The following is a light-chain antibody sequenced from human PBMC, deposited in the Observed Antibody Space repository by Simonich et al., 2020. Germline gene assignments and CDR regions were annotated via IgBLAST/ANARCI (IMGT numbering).Light chain of an antibody. CDR3: SSYTSSSTWV. CDR2: DVS. J-gene: IGLJ3*02. V-gene: IGLV2-14*02. Sequence: QSALTQPASVSGSPGQLITISCTGNSGEVGCYNLVSWYQQAPGKAPKIMIYDVSKRPSGVSTLFTGSKSGNTASLTISVLQAEDDADYYCSSYTSSSTWVFGGGTKLTVL. CDR1: SGEVGCYNL.